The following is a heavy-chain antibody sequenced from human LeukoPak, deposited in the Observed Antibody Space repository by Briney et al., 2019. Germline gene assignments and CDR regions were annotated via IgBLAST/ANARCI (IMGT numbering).Heavy chain of an antibody. J-gene: IGHJ5*02. V-gene: IGHV4-34*01. CDR2: INHSGST. CDR3: ARGTKTEYYDILTGYYLGTQKYNWFDP. D-gene: IGHD3-9*01. Sequence: SETLSLTCAVYGGSFSGYYWSWIRQPPGKGLEWIGEINHSGSTNYNPSLKSRVTISVDTSKNQFSLKLSSVTAADTAVYYCARGTKTEYYDILTGYYLGTQKYNWFDPWGQGTLVTVSS. CDR1: GGSFSGYY.